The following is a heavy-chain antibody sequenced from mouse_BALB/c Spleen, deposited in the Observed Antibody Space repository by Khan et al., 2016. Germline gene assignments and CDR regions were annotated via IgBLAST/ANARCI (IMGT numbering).Heavy chain of an antibody. CDR1: GFTFSDYY. CDR3: ASSPYYSGSNYGYFDV. Sequence: EVELVESGGDLVKAGGSLKLSCAATGFTFSDYYMYWVRQTPERRLEWVATISDGGIYTYYPDSVKGRFTISRDNAKNNLYLQMSSLKSEDTAKYYCASSPYYSGSNYGYFDVWGAGTTVTVSS. V-gene: IGHV5-4*02. D-gene: IGHD1-1*01. J-gene: IGHJ1*01. CDR2: ISDGGIYT.